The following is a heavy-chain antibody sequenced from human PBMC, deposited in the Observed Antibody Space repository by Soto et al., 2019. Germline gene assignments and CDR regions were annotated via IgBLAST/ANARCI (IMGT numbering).Heavy chain of an antibody. CDR3: ARERRDAYNLFYGMDV. J-gene: IGHJ6*02. Sequence: QVQLVQSGTEVKKPGASVKVSCKASGYTFSSYGISWVRQAPGQGLEWMGWISAYNDDTNYAQILQGRVTLTTDTSTSTAYMDLRSLRSDDTAVYYCARERRDAYNLFYGMDVWGQGTTVTVSS. CDR1: GYTFSSYG. V-gene: IGHV1-18*01. CDR2: ISAYNDDT. D-gene: IGHD1-1*01.